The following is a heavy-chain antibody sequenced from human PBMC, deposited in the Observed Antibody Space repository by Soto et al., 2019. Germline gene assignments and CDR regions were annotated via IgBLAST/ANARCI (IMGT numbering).Heavy chain of an antibody. D-gene: IGHD1-26*01. J-gene: IGHJ4*02. CDR3: ARGWLTRSGIDY. V-gene: IGHV3-13*01. CDR1: GFTFSSYA. Sequence: EVQLVESGGGLVQPGGSLRLSCAASGFTFSSYAMHWVRQATGKGLEWVSAIESTGDTYYAGSVKGRFTISRENAKSSLYLQMNSLRAEDTAVYYCARGWLTRSGIDYWGQGTLVTVSS. CDR2: IESTGDT.